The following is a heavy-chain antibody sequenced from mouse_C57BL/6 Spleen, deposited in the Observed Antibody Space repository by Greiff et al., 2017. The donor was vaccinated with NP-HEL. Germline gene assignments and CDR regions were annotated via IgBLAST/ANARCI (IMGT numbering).Heavy chain of an antibody. CDR3: ARSVVGRAMDY. J-gene: IGHJ4*01. CDR2: IYPGDGDT. V-gene: IGHV1-82*01. D-gene: IGHD1-1*01. CDR1: GYAFSSSW. Sequence: VKVVESGPELVKPGASVKISCKASGYAFSSSWMNWVKQRPGKGLEWIGRIYPGDGDTNYNGKFKGKATLTADKSSSTAYMQLSSLTSEDSAVYFCARSVVGRAMDYWGQGTSVTVSS.